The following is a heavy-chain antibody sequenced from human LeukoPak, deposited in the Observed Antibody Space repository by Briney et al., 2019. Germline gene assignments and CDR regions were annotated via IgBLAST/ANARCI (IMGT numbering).Heavy chain of an antibody. J-gene: IGHJ4*02. CDR1: GGSFSGYY. V-gene: IGHV4-34*01. D-gene: IGHD5-18*01. Sequence: SETLSLTCAVYGGSFSGYYWGWIRQPPGKGLEWIGEINHSGSTNYNPSLKSRVTISVDRSKNQFSLKLSSVTAADTAVYYCTRDNYSYGLDYWGQGTLVTVSS. CDR2: INHSGST. CDR3: TRDNYSYGLDY.